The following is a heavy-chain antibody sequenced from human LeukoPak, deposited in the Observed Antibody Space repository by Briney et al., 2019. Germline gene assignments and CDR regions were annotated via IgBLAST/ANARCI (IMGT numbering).Heavy chain of an antibody. V-gene: IGHV3-23*01. D-gene: IGHD6-19*01. CDR3: AKVSGYSSGWADAFDI. J-gene: IGHJ3*02. Sequence: KGLEWVSAISGSGGSRYYADSGKGRFTISRENSKNTLYLQMNSLRAEDTAVYYCAKVSGYSSGWADAFDIWGQGTMVTVSS. CDR2: ISGSGGSR.